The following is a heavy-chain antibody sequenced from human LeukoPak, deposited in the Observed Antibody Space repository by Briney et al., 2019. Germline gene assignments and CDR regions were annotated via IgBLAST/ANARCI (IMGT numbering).Heavy chain of an antibody. V-gene: IGHV3-11*04. CDR2: ISSSGNTI. J-gene: IGHJ2*01. CDR3: ARDLKGASGSWDWYFDL. Sequence: PGGSLRLSCAASGFTFSDYYMSWIRQAPGKGLEWISYISSSGNTIYYAGSVKGRFTFSRDNAKNSLYLQMNSLRAEDTAVYYCARDLKGASGSWDWYFDLWGRGTLVTVSS. D-gene: IGHD1-26*01. CDR1: GFTFSDYY.